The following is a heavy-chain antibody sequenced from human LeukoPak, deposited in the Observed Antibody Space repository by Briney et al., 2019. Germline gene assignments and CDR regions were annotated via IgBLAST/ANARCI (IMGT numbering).Heavy chain of an antibody. V-gene: IGHV1-69*01. J-gene: IGHJ4*02. Sequence: SVKVSCKASGGTFSSYAISWVRQAPGQGLEWMGGIILIFGTASYAQKFQGRVTITADESTSTAYMELSSLRSEDTAVYYCARDVLLWFGELRTSEFDYWGQGTLVTVSS. CDR1: GGTFSSYA. CDR3: ARDVLLWFGELRTSEFDY. D-gene: IGHD3-10*01. CDR2: IILIFGTA.